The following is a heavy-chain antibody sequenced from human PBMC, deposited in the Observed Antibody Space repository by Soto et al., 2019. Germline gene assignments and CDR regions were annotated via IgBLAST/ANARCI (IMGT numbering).Heavy chain of an antibody. CDR2: INTNGGST. Sequence: EVQLLESGGGLVQPGGSLRLSCAASGFTFSSYAMTWVRQAPGKGLEWVSSINTNGGSTFYADSVKGRFTISRDNSKNPLYLQMKSLRAEDTAIYYCAKDPRVGAPAAEYFQHWGQGTLVSVSP. CDR3: AKDPRVGAPAAEYFQH. D-gene: IGHD1-26*01. CDR1: GFTFSSYA. V-gene: IGHV3-23*01. J-gene: IGHJ1*01.